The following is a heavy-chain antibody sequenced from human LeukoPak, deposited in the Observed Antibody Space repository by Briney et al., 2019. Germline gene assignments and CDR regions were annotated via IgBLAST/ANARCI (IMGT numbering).Heavy chain of an antibody. CDR2: INPSGGST. CDR1: GYTFTSYY. D-gene: IGHD4-17*01. Sequence: ASVEVSCKASGYTFTSYYMHWVRQAPGQGLEWMGIINPSGGSTSYAQKFQGRVTMTRDTSTSTVYMELSNLRSEDTAVYYCARDLVSTVTTRVYWGQGTLVTVSS. J-gene: IGHJ4*02. V-gene: IGHV1-46*01. CDR3: ARDLVSTVTTRVY.